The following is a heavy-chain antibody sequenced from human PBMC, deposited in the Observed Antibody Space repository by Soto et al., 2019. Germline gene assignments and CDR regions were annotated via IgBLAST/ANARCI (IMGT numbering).Heavy chain of an antibody. CDR3: ARGAFGVTTISYYYGMDV. J-gene: IGHJ6*02. V-gene: IGHV4-30-4*01. D-gene: IGHD4-17*01. CDR2: IYYSGST. Sequence: KPSETLSLTCTVSGGSISSGDYYWSWIRQPPGKGLEWIGYIYYSGSTYYNPSLKSRVTISVDTSKNQFSLKLSSVTAADTAVYYCARGAFGVTTISYYYGMDVWGQGTTVTVS. CDR1: GGSISSGDYY.